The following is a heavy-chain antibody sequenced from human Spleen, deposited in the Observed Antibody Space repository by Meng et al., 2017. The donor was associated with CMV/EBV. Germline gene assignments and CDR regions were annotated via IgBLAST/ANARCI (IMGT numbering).Heavy chain of an antibody. V-gene: IGHV3-74*01. CDR2: INSDGSST. CDR1: GFTFSSSW. D-gene: IGHD3-22*01. Sequence: GESLKISCAASGFTFSSSWMHWVREAPGKGLMWVSRINSDGSSTSYADSVKGRFTISRDNAKNTLYLQMDSLRAEDTAVYYCARDGAYDTSGYYPFGYWGRGTLVTVSS. CDR3: ARDGAYDTSGYYPFGY. J-gene: IGHJ4*02.